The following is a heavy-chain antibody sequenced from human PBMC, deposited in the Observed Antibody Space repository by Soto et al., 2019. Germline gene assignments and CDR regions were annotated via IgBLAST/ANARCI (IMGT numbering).Heavy chain of an antibody. J-gene: IGHJ4*02. CDR2: ISGSGHKI. D-gene: IGHD2-21*01. Sequence: GGSLRLSCAVSGFSFSTYEMNWVRQAPGKGLEWVSYISGSGHKIHYADSVKGRFTVSRDNAKNLLYLQMNSLRAEDTAVYHCARDGIDLAPFEYWGQGTMGTVS. CDR3: ARDGIDLAPFEY. CDR1: GFSFSTYE. V-gene: IGHV3-48*03.